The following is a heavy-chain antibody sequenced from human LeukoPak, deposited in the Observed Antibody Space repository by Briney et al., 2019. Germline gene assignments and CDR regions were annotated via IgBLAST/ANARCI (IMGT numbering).Heavy chain of an antibody. CDR3: AKGGFGRPFDY. CDR2: ISGSGGST. Sequence: GGSLRLSCAASGFTFSSYEMNWVRQAPGKGLEWVSVISGSGGSTYYVDSVQGRFTISRDNSKNTLFLQMDSLRAEDTAVYYCAKGGFGRPFDYWGQGTLVTVSS. CDR1: GFTFSSYE. D-gene: IGHD3-10*01. V-gene: IGHV3-23*01. J-gene: IGHJ4*02.